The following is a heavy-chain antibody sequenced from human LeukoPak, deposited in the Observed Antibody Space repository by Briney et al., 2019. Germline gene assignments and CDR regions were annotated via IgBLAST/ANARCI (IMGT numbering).Heavy chain of an antibody. V-gene: IGHV4-34*01. CDR3: ARKSVVTAGRKPYDF. J-gene: IGHJ4*02. CDR1: GGSFSGYY. Sequence: SETLSLTCAVYGGSFSGYYWSLIRQPPGKGLEWIGEIDHSGRTNSNASLKSRVTLSVDMSKNQFSLRLSSVTAADTAVYYCARKSVVTAGRKPYDFWDQGTLVTVSP. CDR2: IDHSGRT. D-gene: IGHD2-2*01.